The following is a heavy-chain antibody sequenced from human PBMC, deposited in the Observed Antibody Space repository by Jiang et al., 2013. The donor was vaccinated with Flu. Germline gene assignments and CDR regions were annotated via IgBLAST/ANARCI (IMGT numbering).Heavy chain of an antibody. Sequence: AISGDSVSNNNAAWTWIRQSPSRGLEWLGRTYYRSRWYYDYAVSVKSRTVINADTSKNQFSLHLKYVTPEDTAVYYCTRGLSYGDNGMDVWGQGTTVTVSS. CDR1: GDSVSNNNAA. V-gene: IGHV6-1*01. D-gene: IGHD5-24*01. J-gene: IGHJ6*02. CDR2: TYYRSRWYY. CDR3: TRGLSYGDNGMDV.